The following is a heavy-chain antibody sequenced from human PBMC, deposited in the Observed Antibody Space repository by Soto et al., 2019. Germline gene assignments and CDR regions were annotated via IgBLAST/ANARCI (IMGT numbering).Heavy chain of an antibody. V-gene: IGHV4-4*02. J-gene: IGHJ4*02. CDR3: ATGSPYYYGSGGMWDS. CDR1: GGSMRSPHW. CDR2: IHHSGAT. D-gene: IGHD3-10*01. Sequence: QVRLQESGPGLVKPSWTLSLTCLVSGGSMRSPHWWTWVRQAPVKGLEWSAEIHHSGATNYSPSLKSRAVISLDKSKNQFSLQLTSVTAADTAVYYCATGSPYYYGSGGMWDSWGRGALVTVSS.